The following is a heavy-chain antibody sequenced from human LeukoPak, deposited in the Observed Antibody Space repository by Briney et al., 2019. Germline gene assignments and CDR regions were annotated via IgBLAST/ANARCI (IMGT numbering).Heavy chain of an antibody. V-gene: IGHV4-59*04. D-gene: IGHD1-26*01. CDR2: VYHGGNT. J-gene: IGHJ1*01. CDR1: GGSISSYY. CDR3: ARSYSGSFLY. Sequence: PSEALSLTCTVSGGSISSYYWSWIRQPPGKGLEFIGSVYHGGNTYYKASLKSRVTISLDTSKNQVSLRLSSVTAADTAVYYCARSYSGSFLYWGQGSLVTVSS.